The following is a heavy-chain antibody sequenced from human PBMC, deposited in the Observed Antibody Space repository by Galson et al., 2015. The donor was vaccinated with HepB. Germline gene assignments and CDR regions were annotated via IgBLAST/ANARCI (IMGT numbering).Heavy chain of an antibody. CDR1: GYSFTSYW. J-gene: IGHJ4*02. Sequence: QSGAEVKKPGESLRISCKGSGYSFTSYWISWVRQMPGKGLEWMGRIDPSDSYTNYSPSFQGHVTISADKSISTAYLQWSSLKASDTAMYYCARQFGEFGELFQYYFDYWGQGTLVTVSS. D-gene: IGHD3-10*01. CDR2: IDPSDSYT. V-gene: IGHV5-10-1*01. CDR3: ARQFGEFGELFQYYFDY.